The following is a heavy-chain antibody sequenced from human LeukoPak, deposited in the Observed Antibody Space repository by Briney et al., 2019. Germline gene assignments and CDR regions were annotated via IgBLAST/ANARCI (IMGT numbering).Heavy chain of an antibody. CDR3: VRERHNYGYVGNAFDI. J-gene: IGHJ3*02. CDR1: GFTFSRHW. CDR2: IKQDGSEK. D-gene: IGHD5-18*01. Sequence: GGSLRLSCAASGFTFSRHWMSWVRLAPGKGLEWVANIKQDGSEKYYVDSVKGRLTISRDNAKNSLYLQMSSLRAEDTAVYYCVRERHNYGYVGNAFDIWGQGTMVTVSS. V-gene: IGHV3-7*04.